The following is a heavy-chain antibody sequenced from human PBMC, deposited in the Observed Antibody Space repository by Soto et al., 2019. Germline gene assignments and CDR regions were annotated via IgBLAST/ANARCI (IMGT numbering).Heavy chain of an antibody. CDR1: GGSLSRYY. J-gene: IGHJ5*02. CDR2: IYYSGST. Sequence: TLSLTCNVSGGSLSRYYWSCIRQPPGKGLEWIGYIYYSGSTNYNPSLRSRVTISIDTSKNQFSLKLSSVTAADTAVYYCARSYSYESSDWFDPWGQGALVTVSS. CDR3: ARSYSYESSDWFDP. V-gene: IGHV4-59*01. D-gene: IGHD3-22*01.